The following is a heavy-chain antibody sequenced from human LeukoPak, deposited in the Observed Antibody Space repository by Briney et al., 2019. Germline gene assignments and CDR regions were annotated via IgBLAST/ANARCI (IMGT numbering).Heavy chain of an antibody. CDR2: IYHSGST. D-gene: IGHD3-22*01. CDR3: ARHLFYYDSSGYYQPRWAFDI. V-gene: IGHV4-38-2*02. CDR1: GYSISSGYY. Sequence: SETLSLTCTVSGYSISSGYYWGWIRQPPGKGLEWIGSIYHSGSTYYNPSLKSRVTISVDTSKNQFSLKLSSVTAADTAVYYCARHLFYYDSSGYYQPRWAFDIWGQGTMVTVSS. J-gene: IGHJ3*02.